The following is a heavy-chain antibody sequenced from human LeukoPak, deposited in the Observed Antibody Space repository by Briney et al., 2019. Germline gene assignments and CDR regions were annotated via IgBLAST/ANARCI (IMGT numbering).Heavy chain of an antibody. CDR1: GGSISYYY. CDR3: ARHGRSHYYDYHINV. Sequence: PSETLSLTCTVSGGSISYYYWSWIRQPPGKGLEWIGYIYTSGSTKYNPSLNSRVTISVDTSKNQFSLKLSSVTAADTAVYYCARHGRSHYYDYHINVWGKGTTVTVSS. J-gene: IGHJ6*03. V-gene: IGHV4-4*09. CDR2: IYTSGST.